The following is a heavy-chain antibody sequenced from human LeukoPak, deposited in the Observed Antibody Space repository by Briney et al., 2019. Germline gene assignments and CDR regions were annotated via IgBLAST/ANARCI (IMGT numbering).Heavy chain of an antibody. CDR1: GSTFCNHA. Sequence: GGSLRLSCVTSGSTFCNHAMHWVRQGPGKGLEWVAVISDDGTSKFYADSVKGRFTIFRDNSKDTLFLQINSLRPEDTAMYYCARVDDLDAFDIWGQGTLVTVSS. D-gene: IGHD5-24*01. J-gene: IGHJ3*02. CDR3: ARVDDLDAFDI. V-gene: IGHV3-30*04. CDR2: ISDDGTSK.